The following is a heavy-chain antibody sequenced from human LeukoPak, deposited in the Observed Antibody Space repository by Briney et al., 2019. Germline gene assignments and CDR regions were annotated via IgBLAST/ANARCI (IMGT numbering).Heavy chain of an antibody. J-gene: IGHJ4*02. V-gene: IGHV3-21*01. CDR1: GFTFSSYS. Sequence: GGSLRLSCAGSGFTFSSYSMNWVRQAPGKGLEGVSSISSSSSYIYYAGSVKGRFTISRDNAKNSLYLQMNSLRAEDTAVYYCARDRGGYGDYHFDYWGQGTLVTVSS. CDR2: ISSSSSYI. CDR3: ARDRGGYGDYHFDY. D-gene: IGHD4-17*01.